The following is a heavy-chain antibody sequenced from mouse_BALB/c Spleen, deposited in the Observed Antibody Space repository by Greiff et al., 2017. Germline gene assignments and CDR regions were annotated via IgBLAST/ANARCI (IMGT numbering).Heavy chain of an antibody. CDR2: ISTYDGDA. Sequence: VQLQHSGAELVGPGVSVKISCKGSGYTFTDYAMHWVKPSHAKSLEWIGVISTYDGDASYNQKFKGKATMTVDKSSSTAYMELARLTSEDSAIYYCARGAYGYDDAWFAYWGQGTLVTVSA. V-gene: IGHV1S137*01. J-gene: IGHJ3*01. CDR3: ARGAYGYDDAWFAY. D-gene: IGHD2-2*01. CDR1: GYTFTDYA.